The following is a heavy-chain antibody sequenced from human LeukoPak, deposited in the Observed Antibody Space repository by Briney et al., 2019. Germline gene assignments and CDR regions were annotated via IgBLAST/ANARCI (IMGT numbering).Heavy chain of an antibody. D-gene: IGHD5-24*01. V-gene: IGHV3-53*01. CDR2: IYSGGTT. CDR1: GFSLSGYE. Sequence: GGSLRLSCAASGFSLSGYEMNWVRQAPGKGLQWVSVIYSGGTTYYADSVKGRFTISRDNSKNTLYLQMNSLRAEDTAVYYCARALLVRNGYNYSPNYFDYWGQGTLVTVSS. J-gene: IGHJ4*02. CDR3: ARALLVRNGYNYSPNYFDY.